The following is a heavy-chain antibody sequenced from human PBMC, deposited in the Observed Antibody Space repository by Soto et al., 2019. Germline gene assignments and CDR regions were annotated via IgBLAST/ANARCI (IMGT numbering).Heavy chain of an antibody. CDR2: VWHDGSNK. V-gene: IGHV3-33*01. Sequence: GGSLRLSCAVSGFSFSDYGMHWVRQAPGKGLEWVATVWHDGSNKYHADSARGRFTISRDNSKSTLYLQMNSLRAEDTAVYFCVGHIFRDSPFDYWGQGTQVTVSS. CDR3: VGHIFRDSPFDY. J-gene: IGHJ4*02. D-gene: IGHD3-9*01. CDR1: GFSFSDYG.